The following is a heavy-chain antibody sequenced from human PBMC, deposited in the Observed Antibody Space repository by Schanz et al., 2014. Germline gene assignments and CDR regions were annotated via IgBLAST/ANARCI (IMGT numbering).Heavy chain of an antibody. J-gene: IGHJ6*02. D-gene: IGHD3-10*01. Sequence: VQLVESGGGVVQPGRSLRLSCAASGFTFSSYWMSWVRQAPGKGLEWVAYIKHEGSRKYHVDSVKGRFTISRDNAKGSVYLQMNSLRAEDTAVYYCARGHYGLDVWGPGTSVTVSS. CDR2: IKHEGSRK. CDR1: GFTFSSYW. V-gene: IGHV3-7*01. CDR3: ARGHYGLDV.